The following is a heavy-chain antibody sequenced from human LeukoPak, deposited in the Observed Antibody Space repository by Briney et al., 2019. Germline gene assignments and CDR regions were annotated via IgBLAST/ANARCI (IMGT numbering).Heavy chain of an antibody. CDR1: GCSLSSSNW. D-gene: IGHD3-10*01. CDR3: ARVNYYGSGSLDY. Sequence: SETLSLTCAVSGCSLSSSNWWSWVRQPPGKGLEWIGEIYHSGSTNYNPSLKSRVTISVDKSKNQFSLKLNSLTAADTAVYYCARVNYYGSGSLDYSGQGALVT. CDR2: IYHSGST. J-gene: IGHJ4*02. V-gene: IGHV4-4*02.